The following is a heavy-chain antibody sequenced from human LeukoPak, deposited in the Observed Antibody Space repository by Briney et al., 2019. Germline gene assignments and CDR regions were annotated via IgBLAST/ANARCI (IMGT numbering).Heavy chain of an antibody. CDR1: GYTFTSYY. Sequence: ASVKVSCKASGYTFTSYYMHWVRQAPGQGLEWMGIINPSGGSTSYAQKFQGRVTMTRDTSTSTVYMELSSPRSEDTAVYYCARARHPHSSGYYFNNWGQGTLVTVSS. D-gene: IGHD3-22*01. CDR2: INPSGGST. V-gene: IGHV1-46*01. CDR3: ARARHPHSSGYYFNN. J-gene: IGHJ4*02.